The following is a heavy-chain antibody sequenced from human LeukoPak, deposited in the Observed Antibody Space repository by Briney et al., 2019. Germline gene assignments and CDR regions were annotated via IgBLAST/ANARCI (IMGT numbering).Heavy chain of an antibody. V-gene: IGHV1-2*02. D-gene: IGHD3-22*01. J-gene: IGHJ4*02. CDR2: INPNSGGT. CDR1: GYTFTGYY. Sequence: ASVKVSCKASGYTFTGYYMHWVRQAPGQGLEWMGWINPNSGGTNYAQKFQGRVTMTRDTSISTAYMELSRLRSDDTAVYYGARDGPRSSGYYAYWGQGTLVTVSS. CDR3: ARDGPRSSGYYAY.